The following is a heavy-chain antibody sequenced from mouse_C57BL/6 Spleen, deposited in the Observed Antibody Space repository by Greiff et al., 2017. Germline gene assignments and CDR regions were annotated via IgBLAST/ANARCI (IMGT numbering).Heavy chain of an antibody. Sequence: EVKLVESGGGLVKPGGSLKLSCAASGFTFSSYAMSWVRQTPEKRLEWVATISDGGSYTYYPDNVKGRFTISRDNAKNNLYLQMSHLKSEDTAMYYCARGYSRGYYFDYWGQGTTLTVSS. D-gene: IGHD2-5*01. CDR2: ISDGGSYT. CDR1: GFTFSSYA. CDR3: ARGYSRGYYFDY. V-gene: IGHV5-4*03. J-gene: IGHJ2*01.